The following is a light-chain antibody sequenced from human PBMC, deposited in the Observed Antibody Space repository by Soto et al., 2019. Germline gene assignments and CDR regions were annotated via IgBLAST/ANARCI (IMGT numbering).Light chain of an antibody. J-gene: IGLJ2*01. Sequence: QAVVTQPPSVSGAPGQRVTISCTGSSSNIGAGYDVHWYQHLPGTAPKLLIYTNSNRPSGVPDRFSGSRSGTSASLAITGLQAEDEAEYYCQSYDSSLSGVLFGGGTQLTVL. CDR2: TNS. CDR1: SSNIGAGYD. CDR3: QSYDSSLSGVL. V-gene: IGLV1-40*01.